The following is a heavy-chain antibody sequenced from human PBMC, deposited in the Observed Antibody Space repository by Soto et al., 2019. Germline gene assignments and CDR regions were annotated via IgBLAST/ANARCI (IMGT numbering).Heavy chain of an antibody. Sequence: QVQLVESGGGVVQPGRSLRLSCAASGFTFSSYAMHWVRQAPGKGLEWVAVISYDGSNKYYADSVKGRFTISRDNSKNTLYLQMNSLRAEDTAVYYCARSASRYRYGQELDYWGQGTLVTVSS. J-gene: IGHJ4*02. CDR2: ISYDGSNK. CDR3: ARSASRYRYGQELDY. V-gene: IGHV3-30-3*01. D-gene: IGHD5-18*01. CDR1: GFTFSSYA.